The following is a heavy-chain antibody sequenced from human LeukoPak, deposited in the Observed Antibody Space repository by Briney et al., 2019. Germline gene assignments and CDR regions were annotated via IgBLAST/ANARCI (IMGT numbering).Heavy chain of an antibody. J-gene: IGHJ3*02. D-gene: IGHD3-10*01. CDR2: LRGSSGST. CDR3: ANWGYGSGSDAFDI. CDR1: GFTFSSYA. Sequence: GGSLRLSCAAAGFTFSSYAMSWVRHAPGKGLEWVATLRGSSGSTYYADSVKGRFTISRDNSKNTLYLQMNSLRAEDTAVYYCANWGYGSGSDAFDIWGQGTMVTVSS. V-gene: IGHV3-23*01.